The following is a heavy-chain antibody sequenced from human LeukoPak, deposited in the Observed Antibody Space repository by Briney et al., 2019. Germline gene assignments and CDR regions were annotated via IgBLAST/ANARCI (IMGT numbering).Heavy chain of an antibody. CDR2: IWYDGSNK. D-gene: IGHD6-19*01. CDR1: GFTFSSYG. V-gene: IGHV3-33*01. Sequence: GGSLRLSCAASGFTFSSYGMHWVRQAPGKGLEWVAVIWYDGSNKYYADSVKGRFTISRDNSKNTLYLQMNSLRAEDTAVYYCARADSAVAGSSFDYWGQGTLVTVSS. CDR3: ARADSAVAGSSFDY. J-gene: IGHJ4*02.